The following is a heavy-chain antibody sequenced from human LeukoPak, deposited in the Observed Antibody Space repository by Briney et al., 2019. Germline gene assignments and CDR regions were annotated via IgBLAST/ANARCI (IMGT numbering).Heavy chain of an antibody. V-gene: IGHV4-59*01. CDR2: IYYSGSA. CDR1: SGSISIYY. Sequence: SETLSLTCTVSSGSISIYYWSWIRQPPGKGLEWVGYIYYSGSANYNPSLKSRVTISVDTSKNQFSLKLSSVAAADTAVYYYAKFSSSWSYFDYWGQGTLVTVSS. J-gene: IGHJ4*02. D-gene: IGHD6-13*01. CDR3: AKFSSSWSYFDY.